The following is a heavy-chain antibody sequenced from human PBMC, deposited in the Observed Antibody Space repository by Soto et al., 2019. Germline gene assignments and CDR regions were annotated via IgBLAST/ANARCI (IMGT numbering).Heavy chain of an antibody. CDR1: GFTFSTFS. J-gene: IGHJ4*02. Sequence: EVQLVESGGGSVQPGGSLRLSCAASGFTFSTFSMNWVRQAPGRGLEWISYISGGGRPISYADSVKGRFTISRDNAKNSIYLQMDSLIYEDTAVYYCARDLGWAFDSWGQGTLVTVSS. CDR2: ISGGGRPI. CDR3: ARDLGWAFDS. V-gene: IGHV3-48*02. D-gene: IGHD6-19*01.